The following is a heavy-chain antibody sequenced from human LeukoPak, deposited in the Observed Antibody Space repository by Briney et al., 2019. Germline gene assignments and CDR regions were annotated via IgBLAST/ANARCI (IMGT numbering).Heavy chain of an antibody. CDR3: ASGLMVYPMTD. Sequence: PSETLSLTCTVSGGSISSGSYYWTWIRQPAGKGLEWIGRMYTSGSTNYNPSLKSRVTISVDTSKNQFSLKLSSVTAADTAVYYCASGLMVYPMTDWGQGTLVTVSS. CDR1: GGSISSGSYY. CDR2: MYTSGST. V-gene: IGHV4-61*02. D-gene: IGHD2-8*01. J-gene: IGHJ4*02.